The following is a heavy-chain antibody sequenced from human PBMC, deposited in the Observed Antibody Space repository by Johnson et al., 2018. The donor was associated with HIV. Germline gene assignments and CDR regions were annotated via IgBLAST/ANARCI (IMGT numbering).Heavy chain of an antibody. CDR1: GFTFSRYG. D-gene: IGHD1-26*01. J-gene: IGHJ3*02. CDR2: ISSCGSTI. V-gene: IGHV3-48*04. Sequence: VQLVESGGDVVRPGRSLRLSCAASGFTFSRYGMHWVRQAPGKGLEWVSYISSCGSTIYYADSVKGRFTISRDNAKNSSYLQMNSLRGEDTAWDYCARAGGAVGVNGFDMWGQGTMVTVSS. CDR3: ARAGGAVGVNGFDM.